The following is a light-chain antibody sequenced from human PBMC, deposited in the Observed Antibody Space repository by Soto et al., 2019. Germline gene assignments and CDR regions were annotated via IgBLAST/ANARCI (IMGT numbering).Light chain of an antibody. Sequence: NFMLTQPHSVSESPGKTVIISCTGSSGSIARDYVQWYQQRPGSVPTTVIYEDNQRPSGVPDRFSGSIDSSSNSASLTISGLNTEDEADYYCQSYHSSNVVFGGGTKLTVL. J-gene: IGLJ2*01. CDR1: SGSIARDY. CDR2: EDN. CDR3: QSYHSSNVV. V-gene: IGLV6-57*02.